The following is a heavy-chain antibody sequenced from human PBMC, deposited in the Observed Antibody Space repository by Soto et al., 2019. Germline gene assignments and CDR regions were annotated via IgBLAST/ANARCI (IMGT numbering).Heavy chain of an antibody. CDR3: AKRTTGYCSGGICYYFDY. J-gene: IGHJ4*02. D-gene: IGHD2-15*01. V-gene: IGHV3-23*01. Sequence: EVQLLESGGGLVQPGGSLRLSCAASGFTFSSYAMSWVRQAPGKGLEWVSVISGSGEITYYADSVKGQFTISRDNSKNPLYLQMNSLRAEDTAVYYCAKRTTGYCSGGICYYFDYWGQGSLVTVSS. CDR2: ISGSGEIT. CDR1: GFTFSSYA.